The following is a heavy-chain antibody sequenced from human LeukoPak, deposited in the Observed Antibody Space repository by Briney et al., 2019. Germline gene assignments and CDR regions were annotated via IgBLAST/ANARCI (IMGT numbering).Heavy chain of an antibody. CDR2: MNPNSGNT. V-gene: IGHV1-8*01. D-gene: IGHD6-13*01. Sequence: ASVKVSCKASGYTFTSYDINWVRQAPGQRLEWMGWMNPNSGNTGYAQKFQGRVTMTRNTSISTAYMELSSLRSEDTAVYYCARTPYSTLDYYYYYYMDVWGKGTTVTVSS. CDR3: ARTPYSTLDYYYYYYMDV. CDR1: GYTFTSYD. J-gene: IGHJ6*03.